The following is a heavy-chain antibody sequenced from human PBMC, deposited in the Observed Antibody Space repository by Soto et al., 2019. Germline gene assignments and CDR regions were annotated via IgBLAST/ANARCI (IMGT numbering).Heavy chain of an antibody. V-gene: IGHV1-69*13. J-gene: IGHJ4*02. CDR1: GGTFSSYA. D-gene: IGHD3-9*01. CDR3: ARDGETGPFFDY. CDR2: IIPIFGTA. Sequence: ASVKVSCKASGGTFSSYAISWVRQAPGQGLEWMGGIIPIFGTANYAQKFQGRVTITADESTSTAYMELSSLRSEDTAVYYCARDGETGPFFDYWGQGTLVTVSS.